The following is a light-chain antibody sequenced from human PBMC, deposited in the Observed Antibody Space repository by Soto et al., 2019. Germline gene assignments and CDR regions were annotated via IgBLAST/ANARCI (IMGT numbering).Light chain of an antibody. J-gene: IGLJ1*01. CDR1: SSDVGSYNL. Sequence: QSALTQPASVSGSPGQSNTSSCTGTSSDVGSYNLVSWYQQHPGKAPKLMIYEVSKRPSGVSNRFSGSKSGNTASLTISGARVEDGAVYYSGSFEGSFYVSGPGTKFPAL. CDR2: EVS. CDR3: GSFEGSFYV. V-gene: IGLV2-23*02.